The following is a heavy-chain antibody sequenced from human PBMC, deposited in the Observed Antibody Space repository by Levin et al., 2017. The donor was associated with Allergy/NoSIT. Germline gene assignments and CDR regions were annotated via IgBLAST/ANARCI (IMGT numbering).Heavy chain of an antibody. J-gene: IGHJ4*02. CDR1: GGSISSSSKY. Sequence: SETLSLTSTVSGGSISSSSKYCGWVRQPPGTGLEWIASDYYSGSTYYNPSLKSRVTISVDMSKRQFSLRVNSVTAADTAVYYCATGDEGFDHWGQGTLVTVSS. CDR3: ATGDEGFDH. V-gene: IGHV4-39*07. CDR2: DYYSGST.